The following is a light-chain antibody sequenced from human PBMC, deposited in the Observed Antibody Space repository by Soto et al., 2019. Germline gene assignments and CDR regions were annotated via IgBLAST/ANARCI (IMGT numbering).Light chain of an antibody. CDR1: SSDIGGDNP. J-gene: IGLJ2*01. Sequence: QSALSQPASVSGSPGQSITMSCTGSSSDIGGDNPVSWYRQHPGKAPKLLIHDFTFRPSGISNRFSGSKSGNTASLTISGLQAEDEADYYCSSSIRSTTHVLFGGGTKLTVL. CDR2: DFT. V-gene: IGLV2-14*03. CDR3: SSSIRSTTHVL.